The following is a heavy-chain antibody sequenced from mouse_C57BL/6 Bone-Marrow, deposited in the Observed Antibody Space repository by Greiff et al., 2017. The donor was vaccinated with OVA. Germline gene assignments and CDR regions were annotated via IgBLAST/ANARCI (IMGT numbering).Heavy chain of an antibody. CDR2: ISGGGGNT. Sequence: DVHLVESGGGLVKPGGSLKLSCAASGFTFSSYTMSWVRQTPEKRLEWVATISGGGGNTYYPDSVKGRFTISRDNAKNTLYLQMSSLRSEDTALYYCARHETYSNENYYAMDYWGQGTSVTVSS. CDR1: GFTFSSYT. CDR3: ARHETYSNENYYAMDY. D-gene: IGHD2-5*01. V-gene: IGHV5-9*01. J-gene: IGHJ4*01.